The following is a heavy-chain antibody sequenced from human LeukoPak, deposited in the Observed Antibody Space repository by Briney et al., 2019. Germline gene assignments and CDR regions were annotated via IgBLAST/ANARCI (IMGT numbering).Heavy chain of an antibody. J-gene: IGHJ4*02. CDR3: AKDYTAAALYQDLLDY. D-gene: IGHD6-13*01. V-gene: IGHV3-74*01. CDR2: INTDGSST. CDR1: GFTFSNHW. Sequence: PGGSLRLSCAASGFTFSNHWMNWVRQAPGKGLVWVSRINTDGSSTTYADSVKGRFTISRDNAKNTLYLQMNSLRAEDTAVYYCAKDYTAAALYQDLLDYWGQGTLVTVSS.